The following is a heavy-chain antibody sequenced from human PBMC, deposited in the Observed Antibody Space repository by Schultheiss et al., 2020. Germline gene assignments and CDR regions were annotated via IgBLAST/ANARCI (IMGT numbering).Heavy chain of an antibody. CDR3: AKDYGSSSSLFDY. Sequence: GESLKISCAASGFTFSSYGMHWVRQAPGKGLEWVAVISYEGSNKYYADSVKGRFTISRDNSKNTLYLQMNSLRAEDTAVYYCAKDYGSSSSLFDYWGQGTLVAVAS. D-gene: IGHD6-6*01. CDR2: ISYEGSNK. CDR1: GFTFSSYG. J-gene: IGHJ4*02. V-gene: IGHV3-30*18.